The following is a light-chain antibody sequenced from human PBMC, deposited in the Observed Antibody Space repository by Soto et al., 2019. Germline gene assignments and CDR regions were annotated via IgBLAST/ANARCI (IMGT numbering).Light chain of an antibody. CDR3: LQRGDWPPLT. J-gene: IGKJ1*01. V-gene: IGKV3-11*01. Sequence: EIVLTQSPATRFLSRGEGAPPSCRASRSVGSSLAGYQQKPGQAPGLLIYDASNRATGIPARFSGSGSGTDFTLTISSLESEDFAVYYCLQRGDWPPLTFGQGTKVEIK. CDR1: RSVGSS. CDR2: DAS.